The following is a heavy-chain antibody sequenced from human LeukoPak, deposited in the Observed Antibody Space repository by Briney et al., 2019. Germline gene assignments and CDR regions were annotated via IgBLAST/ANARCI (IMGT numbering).Heavy chain of an antibody. CDR1: NGAMSTYY. Sequence: SETLSLTCTVSNGAMSTYYWNWIRQSPEKGVEWIGYIHYSGRTNYNPSLKSRLSMSIDTSKNQFSLNVSSVTAADTAVYFCAKTPDLQLSFPQFDSWGQGTLVTVSS. V-gene: IGHV4-59*01. J-gene: IGHJ4*02. D-gene: IGHD3-16*02. CDR3: AKTPDLQLSFPQFDS. CDR2: IHYSGRT.